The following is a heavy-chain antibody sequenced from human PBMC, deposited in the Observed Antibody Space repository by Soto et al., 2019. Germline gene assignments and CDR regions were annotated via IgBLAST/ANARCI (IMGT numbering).Heavy chain of an antibody. J-gene: IGHJ4*02. Sequence: EVQLVESGGGLVKPGGSLRLSCAASGFTFSSYSMNWVRQAPGKGLEWVSSISSSSSYIYYADSVKGRFTISRDNAKNSLYLQMNSLRAEDTAVYYCARRYCSGGSCAFDYWGQGTLVTVSS. CDR1: GFTFSSYS. CDR2: ISSSSSYI. D-gene: IGHD2-15*01. CDR3: ARRYCSGGSCAFDY. V-gene: IGHV3-21*04.